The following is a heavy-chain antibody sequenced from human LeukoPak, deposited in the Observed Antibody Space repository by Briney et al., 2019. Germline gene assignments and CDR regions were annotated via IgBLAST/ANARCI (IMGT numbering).Heavy chain of an antibody. J-gene: IGHJ4*02. CDR3: ARPGSTRRFDY. Sequence: GGSLRLSCAASGFTFSSSWMTWVRQAPGKGLEWVANMKQDGSEKYYVDSVKGRFTISRDNAKNSLYLQMDSLRAEDTAVYYCARPGSTRRFDYWGQGTLVTVSS. CDR1: GFTFSSSW. CDR2: MKQDGSEK. V-gene: IGHV3-7*01. D-gene: IGHD2-2*01.